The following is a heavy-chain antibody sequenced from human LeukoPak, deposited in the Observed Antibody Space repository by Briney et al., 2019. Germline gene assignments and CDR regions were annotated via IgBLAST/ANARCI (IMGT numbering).Heavy chain of an antibody. J-gene: IGHJ4*02. Sequence: SETLSLTCSVSGYSISSGYYWGWVRQPAGKGLEWIGSFYHGGSASYSPSLKSRVTISVDTSKNQFSLKLTSVSAADTAVYFCARGPTTGPPLDYWGPGTLVTVSS. CDR2: FYHGGSA. CDR1: GYSISSGYY. V-gene: IGHV4-38-2*02. D-gene: IGHD4-17*01. CDR3: ARGPTTGPPLDY.